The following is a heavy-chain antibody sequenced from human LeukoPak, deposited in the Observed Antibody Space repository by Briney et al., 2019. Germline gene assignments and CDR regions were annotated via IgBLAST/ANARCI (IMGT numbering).Heavy chain of an antibody. Sequence: ASVTVSCTASGSTFTGYYMHWVRQAHGPGLGWMGGINPNSGGTNYAQKFQGRVTMTRDTSISTAYMELSRLRSDDTAVYYCARDAVFWYCSGGSCFMDVWGKGTTVTVSS. CDR3: ARDAVFWYCSGGSCFMDV. CDR2: INPNSGGT. CDR1: GSTFTGYY. V-gene: IGHV1-2*02. D-gene: IGHD2-15*01. J-gene: IGHJ6*04.